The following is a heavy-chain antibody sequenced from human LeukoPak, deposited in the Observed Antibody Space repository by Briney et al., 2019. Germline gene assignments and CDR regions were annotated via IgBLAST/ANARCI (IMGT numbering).Heavy chain of an antibody. CDR1: GFTFDDYA. CDR3: AKDMSGYSSGSNWFDP. D-gene: IGHD6-19*01. CDR2: ISWSSGSI. V-gene: IGHV3-9*01. J-gene: IGHJ5*02. Sequence: PGGSLRLSCAASGFTFDDYAMHWVRQAPGKGLEWVSGISWSSGSIGYADSVKGRFTISRDNAKNSLYLQMNSLRAEDTALYYCAKDMSGYSSGSNWFDPWGQGTLVTVSS.